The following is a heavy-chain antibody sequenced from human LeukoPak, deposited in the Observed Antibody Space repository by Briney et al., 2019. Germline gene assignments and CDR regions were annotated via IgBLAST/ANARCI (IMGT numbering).Heavy chain of an antibody. CDR3: ARTIEYGSSSGYHYYYMDV. CDR2: IYYSGST. CDR1: GGSINSNY. V-gene: IGHV4-59*01. D-gene: IGHD6-6*01. Sequence: SETLSLTCSVSGGSINSNYWSWIRQPPGKGLEWIGYIYYSGSTNYNPSLKSRVTISIDTSKEQFSLKLSSVTAADTAVYYCARTIEYGSSSGYHYYYMDVWGKGTTVTVSS. J-gene: IGHJ6*03.